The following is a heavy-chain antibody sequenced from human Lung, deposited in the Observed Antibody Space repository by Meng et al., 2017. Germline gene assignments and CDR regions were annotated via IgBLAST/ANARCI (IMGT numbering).Heavy chain of an antibody. D-gene: IGHD6-13*01. CDR2: IDPKSGDT. CDR3: ARDEDISAAGKLFGDY. V-gene: IGHV1-2*06. CDR1: GYNFPDYW. J-gene: IGHJ4*02. Sequence: VQRVQSGAEVKEPGASVKVSCKPSGYNFPDYWLHWVRRAPGQGLEWMGRIDPKSGDTHYAQRFQGRVTMTGDTSISTAYMELSGLRSDDTAMYYCARDEDISAAGKLFGDYWGQGTLVTVSS.